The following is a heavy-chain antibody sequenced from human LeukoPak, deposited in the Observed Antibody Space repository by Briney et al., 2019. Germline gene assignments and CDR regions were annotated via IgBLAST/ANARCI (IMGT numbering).Heavy chain of an antibody. V-gene: IGHV3-48*01. J-gene: IGHJ4*02. Sequence: GGSLRLSCAASGFTFSSYSMNWVRQAPGKGLEWASYISSSSSTIYYADSVKGRFTISRDNAKNSLYLQMNSLRAEDTAVYYCAREGDWGPFDYWGQGTLVTVSS. CDR3: AREGDWGPFDY. CDR1: GFTFSSYS. D-gene: IGHD7-27*01. CDR2: ISSSSSTI.